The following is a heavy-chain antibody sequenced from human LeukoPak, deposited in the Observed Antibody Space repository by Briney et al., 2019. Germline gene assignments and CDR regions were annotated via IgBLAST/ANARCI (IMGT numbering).Heavy chain of an antibody. V-gene: IGHV3-48*04. CDR3: ARDKGESSGWPIFDY. D-gene: IGHD3-22*01. Sequence: GGSLRLSCAASGFTFKTYSMNWVRQAPGQGLEWISTISRSGSIISYADSVKGRFTISRDTGKNSVYLQMNSLRAEDTAVYYCARDKGESSGWPIFDYWGQGALVTVSS. CDR1: GFTFKTYS. CDR2: ISRSGSII. J-gene: IGHJ4*02.